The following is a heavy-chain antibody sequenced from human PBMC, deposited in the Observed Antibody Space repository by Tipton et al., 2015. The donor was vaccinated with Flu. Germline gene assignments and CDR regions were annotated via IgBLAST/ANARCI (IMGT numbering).Heavy chain of an antibody. CDR3: ARGTPGCSSTSCYLGFRTYYYYGMDV. V-gene: IGHV3-7*01. D-gene: IGHD2-2*01. CDR1: GFTFSSYW. J-gene: IGHJ6*02. CDR2: IKQDGSEK. Sequence: SLRLSCAASGFTFSSYWMSWVRQAPGKGLEWVANIKQDGSEKYYVDSVKGRFTISRDNAKNSLYLQMNSLRAEDTAVYYCARGTPGCSSTSCYLGFRTYYYYGMDVWGQGTPVTVSS.